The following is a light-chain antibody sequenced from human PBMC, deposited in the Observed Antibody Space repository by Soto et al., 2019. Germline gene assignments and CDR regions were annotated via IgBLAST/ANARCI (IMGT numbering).Light chain of an antibody. V-gene: IGLV1-44*01. CDR1: SSNIESYT. J-gene: IGLJ3*02. Sequence: QSVLTQPPSTSGTPGQRVTISCSGGSSNIESYTVNWYQQLPGTAPKLLISGDNQRPSGVPDRFSGSKSGTSASLAISGLQSEDEADYYCAGWDDRLNGWVFGGGTKVTVL. CDR3: AGWDDRLNGWV. CDR2: GDN.